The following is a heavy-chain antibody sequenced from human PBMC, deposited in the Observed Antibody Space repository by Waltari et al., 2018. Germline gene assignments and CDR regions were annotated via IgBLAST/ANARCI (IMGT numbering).Heavy chain of an antibody. CDR1: GFTFSSYS. J-gene: IGHJ2*01. Sequence: EVQLVESGGGLVQPGGSLRLSCAASGFTFSSYSMSWVRQAPGKGLEWVSAISGSGGSTYYADSVKGRFTISRDNSKNTLYLQMNSLRAEDTAVYYCAKGYSSGWPRGWYFDLWGRGTLVTVSS. D-gene: IGHD6-19*01. V-gene: IGHV3-23*04. CDR2: ISGSGGST. CDR3: AKGYSSGWPRGWYFDL.